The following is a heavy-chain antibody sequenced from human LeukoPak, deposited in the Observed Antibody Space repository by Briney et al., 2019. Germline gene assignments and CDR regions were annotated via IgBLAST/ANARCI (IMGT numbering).Heavy chain of an antibody. V-gene: IGHV4-34*01. Sequence: PSETLSLTCAVYGGSFSGYYWSWIRQPPGKGLEWIGEINHSGSTNYNPSLKSRVTISVDTSKNQFSLKLSSVTAADTAVYYCARGRLDRGYSYGYGPILDYWGQGTLATVSS. J-gene: IGHJ4*02. CDR1: GGSFSGYY. D-gene: IGHD5-18*01. CDR3: ARGRLDRGYSYGYGPILDY. CDR2: INHSGST.